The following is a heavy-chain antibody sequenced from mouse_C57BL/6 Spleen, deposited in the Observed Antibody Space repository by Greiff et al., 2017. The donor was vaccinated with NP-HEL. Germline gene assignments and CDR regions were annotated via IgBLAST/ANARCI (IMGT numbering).Heavy chain of an antibody. V-gene: IGHV6-3*01. CDR3: TTAPWDGEAY. CDR2: IRLKSDNYAT. Sequence: EVKLVESGGGLVQPGGSMKLSCVASGFTFSNYWMNWVRQSPEKGLEWVAQIRLKSDNYATHYAESVKGRFTISRDDSKSSVYLQMNNLRAEDTGIYYCTTAPWDGEAYWGQGTLVTVSA. CDR1: GFTFSNYW. J-gene: IGHJ3*01. D-gene: IGHD4-1*01.